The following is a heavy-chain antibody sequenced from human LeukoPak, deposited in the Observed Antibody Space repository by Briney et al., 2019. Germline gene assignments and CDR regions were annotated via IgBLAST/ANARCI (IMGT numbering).Heavy chain of an antibody. D-gene: IGHD3-9*01. CDR3: ARVHNDILTDDSLGDKFDY. J-gene: IGHJ4*02. V-gene: IGHV4-4*02. CDR2: IYHTGST. Sequence: SGTLSLTCAVSGGSISISNWYSWVRQPPGKGLEWIGEIYHTGSTNYNPSLKSRVTISVDKSKNQVSLKLSSVTAADTAVYYCARVHNDILTDDSLGDKFDYWGQGTLVTVST. CDR1: GGSISISNW.